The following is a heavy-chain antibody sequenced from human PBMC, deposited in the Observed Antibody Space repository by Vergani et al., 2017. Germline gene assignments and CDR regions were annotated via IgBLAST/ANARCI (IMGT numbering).Heavy chain of an antibody. Sequence: QLQLQESGPGLVKPSATLSLTCSVSGSSIRSSNYYWGWIRQPPGKGLEWIARIYYSGSTYYNPSLKSRVTISVDTSKNQFSLKRRSVTAADTAVYFCARHSTVEWLVKLGWIDPGGQGILVTVSS. V-gene: IGHV4-39*01. J-gene: IGHJ5*02. CDR2: IYYSGST. CDR1: GSSIRSSNYY. D-gene: IGHD6-19*01. CDR3: ARHSTVEWLVKLGWIDP.